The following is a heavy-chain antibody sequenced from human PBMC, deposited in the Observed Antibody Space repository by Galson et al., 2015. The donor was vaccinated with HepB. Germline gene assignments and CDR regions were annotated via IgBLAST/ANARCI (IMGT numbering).Heavy chain of an antibody. Sequence: SLRLSCAASGFTFSDHWMTWVRQAPGKGLEWVANIKEDGNEKYYVDSVKGRFTISRDKSKNTLYLQMNSLRAEDTAVYYCAKGSRIVGDTDAVDIWGQGTMVSVSS. D-gene: IGHD1-26*01. CDR1: GFTFSDHW. CDR2: IKEDGNEK. CDR3: AKGSRIVGDTDAVDI. V-gene: IGHV3-7*01. J-gene: IGHJ3*02.